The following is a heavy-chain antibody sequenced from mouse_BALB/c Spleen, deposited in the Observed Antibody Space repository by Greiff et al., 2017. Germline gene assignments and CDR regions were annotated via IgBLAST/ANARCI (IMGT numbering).Heavy chain of an antibody. V-gene: IGHV2-6-7*01. J-gene: IGHJ3*01. CDR2: IWGDGST. D-gene: IGHD2-10*02. Sequence: QVQLQQSGPGLVAPSQSLSITCTVSGFSLTGYGVNWVRQPPGKGLEWLGMIWGDGSTDYNSALKSRLSISKDNSKSQVFLKMNSLQTDDTARYYCARDRERYGNYAGFAYWGQGTLVTVSA. CDR1: GFSLTGYG. CDR3: ARDRERYGNYAGFAY.